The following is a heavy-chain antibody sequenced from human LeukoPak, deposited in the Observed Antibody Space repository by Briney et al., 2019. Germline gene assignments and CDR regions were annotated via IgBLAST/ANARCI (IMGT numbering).Heavy chain of an antibody. CDR3: ARDYYWYHY. D-gene: IGHD2-8*01. V-gene: IGHV3-48*03. J-gene: IGHJ4*02. CDR1: GFSFSSYE. Sequence: GGSLRLSXAASGFSFSSYEMNWVRQAPGKGLEWVSYISSSGSTIKYADSVKGRCTISRDNAKNSLYLQMNRLSAEDTVVYYCARDYYWYHYWGQGTLVTVSS. CDR2: ISSSGSTI.